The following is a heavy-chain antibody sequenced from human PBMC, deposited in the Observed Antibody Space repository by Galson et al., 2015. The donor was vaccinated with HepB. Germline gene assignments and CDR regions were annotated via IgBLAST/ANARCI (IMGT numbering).Heavy chain of an antibody. CDR2: ISWDGGGT. CDR3: AKGGCSSSSCYSHTD. Sequence: SLRLSCAASGFTFDDYVMHWVRHVSGKGLEWVSLISWDGGGTYYADSVKGRFTISRDNSKNSLFLQMNSLRSEDTALYYCAKGGCSSSSCYSHTDWGQGTLVTVSS. CDR1: GFTFDDYV. D-gene: IGHD2-2*01. J-gene: IGHJ4*02. V-gene: IGHV3-43*01.